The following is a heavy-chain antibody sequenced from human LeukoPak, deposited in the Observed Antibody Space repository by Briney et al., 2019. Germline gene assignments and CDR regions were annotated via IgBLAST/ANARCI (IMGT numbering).Heavy chain of an antibody. D-gene: IGHD3-22*01. V-gene: IGHV3-48*01. CDR3: VRDNSRGQSLGVIY. Sequence: QPGGSLRLSCAASGFTFSTYNMNSVRQAPGKGLEWISYINADSSTIQYADSVRGRFTTSRDNAKNSLYLQMNSLRAEDTAVYYCVRDNSRGQSLGVIYWGQGSLVTVSS. J-gene: IGHJ4*02. CDR2: INADSSTI. CDR1: GFTFSTYN.